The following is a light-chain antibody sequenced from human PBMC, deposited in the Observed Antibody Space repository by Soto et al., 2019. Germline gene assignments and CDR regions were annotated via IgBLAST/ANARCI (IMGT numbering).Light chain of an antibody. Sequence: DIQMTQSPSTLSASVGDRVTITCRASQSISRWLARYQQKPGKAPKLLIYDASSLESGVPSRFSGSGSGTEFTLTISSLQPDDFATYYCQQYNSYSPWTFGQGTKVDIK. CDR3: QQYNSYSPWT. J-gene: IGKJ1*01. V-gene: IGKV1-5*01. CDR2: DAS. CDR1: QSISRW.